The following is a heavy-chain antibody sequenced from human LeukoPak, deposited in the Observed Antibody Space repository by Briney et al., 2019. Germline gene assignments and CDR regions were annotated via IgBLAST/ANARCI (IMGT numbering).Heavy chain of an antibody. CDR1: GFTFSSYA. J-gene: IGHJ4*02. V-gene: IGHV3-30*04. Sequence: GGSLRLSCAASGFTFSSYAMHWVRQAPGKGLEWVAVISYDGSNKYYADSVKGRFTISRDNSENTLYLQMNSLRAEDTAVYYCARDRYSSSWYAINYWGQGTLVTVSS. D-gene: IGHD6-13*01. CDR3: ARDRYSSSWYAINY. CDR2: ISYDGSNK.